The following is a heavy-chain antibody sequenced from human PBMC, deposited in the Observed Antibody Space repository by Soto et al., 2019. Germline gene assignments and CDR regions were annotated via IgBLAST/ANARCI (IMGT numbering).Heavy chain of an antibody. CDR2: ISGSGGST. J-gene: IGHJ4*02. Sequence: PGGSLRLSCAASGFTFSSYAMSWVRQAPGKGLEWVSAISGSGGSTYYADSVKGRFTISRDNSKNTLYLQMSSLRAEDTAVYYCVKDRALGVVPAAMQDYFDYWGQGTLVTVSS. CDR3: VKDRALGVVPAAMQDYFDY. CDR1: GFTFSSYA. D-gene: IGHD2-2*01. V-gene: IGHV3-23*01.